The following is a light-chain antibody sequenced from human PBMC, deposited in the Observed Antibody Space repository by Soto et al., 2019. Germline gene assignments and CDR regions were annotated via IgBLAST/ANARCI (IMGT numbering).Light chain of an antibody. CDR3: QQYDRLPYT. CDR1: QSISNW. J-gene: IGKJ2*01. V-gene: IGKV1-5*03. CDR2: KAS. Sequence: DIQMTQSPSTLSASVGDTVTITCRASQSISNWLAWYQQKPGQAPKLLIHKASTLESGVPSRFSGSGSGTEFTLSISSLQPADFATFYCQQYDRLPYTFGQGTNLEIK.